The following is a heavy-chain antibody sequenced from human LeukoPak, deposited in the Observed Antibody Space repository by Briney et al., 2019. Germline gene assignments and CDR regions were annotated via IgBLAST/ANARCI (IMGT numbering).Heavy chain of an antibody. Sequence: QPGGSLRLSCAASGFTFSSYEMNWVRQAPGKGLEWVSYISSSGSTIYYADSVKGRFTISRDNAKNSLYLQMNSRRAEDTAVYYCARGDDYGVFDYWGQGTLVTVSS. D-gene: IGHD4-17*01. CDR1: GFTFSSYE. J-gene: IGHJ4*02. CDR3: ARGDDYGVFDY. V-gene: IGHV3-48*03. CDR2: ISSSGSTI.